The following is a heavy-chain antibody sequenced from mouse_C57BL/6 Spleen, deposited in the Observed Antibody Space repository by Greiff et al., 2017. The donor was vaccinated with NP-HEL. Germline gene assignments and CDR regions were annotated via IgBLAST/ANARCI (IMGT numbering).Heavy chain of an antibody. D-gene: IGHD1-1*01. CDR3: ARARSYYGSSYAWYFDV. V-gene: IGHV1-81*01. J-gene: IGHJ1*03. CDR2: IYPRSGNT. CDR1: GYTFTSYG. Sequence: ESGAELARPGASVKLSCKASGYTFTSYGISWVKQRTGQGLEWIGEIYPRSGNTYYNEKFKGKATLTADKSSSTAYMELRSLTSEDSAVYFWARARSYYGSSYAWYFDVWGTGTTVTVSS.